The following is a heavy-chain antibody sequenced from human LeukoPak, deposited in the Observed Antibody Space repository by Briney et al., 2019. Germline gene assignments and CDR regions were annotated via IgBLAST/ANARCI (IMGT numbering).Heavy chain of an antibody. J-gene: IGHJ4*02. CDR2: IYSGGST. Sequence: GGSLRLSCAASGFTVSSSYMSWIRQAPGKGLKWVSLIYSGGSTYYADSVKGRFTISRDNSKNTLYLQMNSLRPEHTAVYYCAKGYNYAYEYWGQGTLVTVSS. V-gene: IGHV3-53*01. D-gene: IGHD5-18*01. CDR3: AKGYNYAYEY. CDR1: GFTVSSSY.